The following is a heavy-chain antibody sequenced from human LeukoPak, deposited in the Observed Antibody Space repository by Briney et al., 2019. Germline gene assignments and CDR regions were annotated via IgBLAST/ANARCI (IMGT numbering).Heavy chain of an antibody. CDR1: RFTFSSYA. Sequence: GGSLGLSCADSRFTFSSYAMNWVRQAPGKGLEWVSGISGSGGSRYYADSVKGRFTISRDYSKNTLYLQMNSLRADDTAVYYCAKDVKGSYGMDVWGQGTTVTVXX. CDR2: ISGSGGSR. CDR3: AKDVKGSYGMDV. V-gene: IGHV3-23*01. J-gene: IGHJ6*02.